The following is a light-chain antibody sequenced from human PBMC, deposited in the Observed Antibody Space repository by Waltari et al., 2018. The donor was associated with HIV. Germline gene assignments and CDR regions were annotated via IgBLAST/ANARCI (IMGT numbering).Light chain of an antibody. V-gene: IGLV2-14*01. CDR2: EVS. CDR3: TSYTTSITYV. Sequence: QSALTQPASVSGSPGQSITISCTGTSSDVGAYKFVSWYQQPPGKAPKLIIYEVSNRPSGVSNRFSASKSGNTASLTISGLQAEDEADYYCTSYTTSITYVFGTGTKVTVL. CDR1: SSDVGAYKF. J-gene: IGLJ1*01.